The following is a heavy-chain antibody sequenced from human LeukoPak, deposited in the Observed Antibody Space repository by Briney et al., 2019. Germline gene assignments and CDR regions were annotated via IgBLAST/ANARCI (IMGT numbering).Heavy chain of an antibody. J-gene: IGHJ4*02. V-gene: IGHV3-30-3*01. Sequence: GRSLGLSCAASGFTFSSYAMHWVRQAPGKGLEWVAVISYDGSNKYYADSVKGRFTISRDNSKNTLFLLMNSLRGEDTAVYYCARDRTRDGYNQGRVFDYWGQGTLVTVSS. D-gene: IGHD5-24*01. CDR2: ISYDGSNK. CDR3: ARDRTRDGYNQGRVFDY. CDR1: GFTFSSYA.